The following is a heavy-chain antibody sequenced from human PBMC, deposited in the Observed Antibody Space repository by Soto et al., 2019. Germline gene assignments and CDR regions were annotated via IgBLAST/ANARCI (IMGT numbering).Heavy chain of an antibody. D-gene: IGHD3-10*01. V-gene: IGHV1-69*01. Sequence: QVQLVQSGAEVKKPGSSVKVSCKTSGGTFNSYGITWVRQAPGQGLEWMGGIIPFFGPSHYAQKFQSRVTITADESTSTAYMELSSLRYEDTAVYYCARGSNSGYYYGLDVWGQGTTVTVSS. CDR2: IIPFFGPS. J-gene: IGHJ6*02. CDR1: GGTFNSYG. CDR3: ARGSNSGYYYGLDV.